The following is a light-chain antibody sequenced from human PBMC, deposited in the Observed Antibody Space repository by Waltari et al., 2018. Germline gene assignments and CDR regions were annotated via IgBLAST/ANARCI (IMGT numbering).Light chain of an antibody. J-gene: IGKJ1*01. Sequence: DIVMTQSPDSLTVSLGERATINCKSSQTILYSSSNKNYLAWYQQKPRQPPKLLIYWQSTRGSGVPDRFSGSGSGTDFTLTISSLQAEDVAVYYCQQYYITPPTFGQGTKVEIK. CDR3: QQYYITPPT. CDR2: WQS. CDR1: QTILYSSSNKNY. V-gene: IGKV4-1*01.